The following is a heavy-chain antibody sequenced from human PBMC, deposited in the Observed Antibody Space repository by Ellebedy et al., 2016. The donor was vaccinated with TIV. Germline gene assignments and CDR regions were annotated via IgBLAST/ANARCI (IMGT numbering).Heavy chain of an antibody. CDR3: AKASGMDV. J-gene: IGHJ6*02. CDR1: GFSFSGYA. V-gene: IGHV3-23*01. CDR2: INSGGVTT. Sequence: PGGSLRLSCAASGFSFSGYAMNWVRQAPGKGLEWVSTINSGGVTTNYADSVKGRFTISRDNSKNTLYLQMNSLRAEDTAVYYCAKASGMDVWGQGTTVTVSS.